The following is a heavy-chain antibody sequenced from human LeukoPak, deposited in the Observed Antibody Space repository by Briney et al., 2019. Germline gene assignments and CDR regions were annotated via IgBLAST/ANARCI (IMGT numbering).Heavy chain of an antibody. CDR1: GFTFSSYW. J-gene: IGHJ4*02. CDR3: ARGLLIVATMAFDY. CDR2: IKQDGSEK. V-gene: IGHV3-7*01. D-gene: IGHD5-12*01. Sequence: GGSLRLSCAASGFTFSSYWMSWVRQAPGKGLEWVANIKQDGSEKYYVDSVKGRFTTSRGNAKNSLYLQMNSLRAEDTAVYYCARGLLIVATMAFDYWGQGTLVTVSS.